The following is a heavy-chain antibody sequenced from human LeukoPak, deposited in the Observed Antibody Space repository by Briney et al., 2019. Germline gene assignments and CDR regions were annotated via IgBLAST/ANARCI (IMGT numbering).Heavy chain of an antibody. D-gene: IGHD2-15*01. CDR2: ISSNGGST. CDR3: VTSRMVAATLRFDY. Sequence: GGSLRLSCSASGFTFSSYAMHWDRQAPGKGLEYVSAISSNGGSTYYADSVKGRFTISRDNSKNTLYLQMSSLRAEDTAVYYCVTSRMVAATLRFDYWGQGTLVTVSS. CDR1: GFTFSSYA. V-gene: IGHV3-64D*06. J-gene: IGHJ4*02.